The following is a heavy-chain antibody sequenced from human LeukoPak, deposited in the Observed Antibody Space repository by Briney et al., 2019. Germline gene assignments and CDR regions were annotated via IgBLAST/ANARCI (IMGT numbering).Heavy chain of an antibody. J-gene: IGHJ4*02. CDR2: ISWDGNKK. D-gene: IGHD6-13*01. V-gene: IGHV3-30*04. CDR1: GFTFRGYT. CDR3: AREGGNSTSWGYFDY. Sequence: PGRSLRLSCGASGFTFRGYTMHWFRQAPGKGLQWVAVISWDGNKKFYADSVEGRFTISRDNSKNTLSLQMNSLRLEDTALYYCAREGGNSTSWGYFDYWGQGTLVTVSS.